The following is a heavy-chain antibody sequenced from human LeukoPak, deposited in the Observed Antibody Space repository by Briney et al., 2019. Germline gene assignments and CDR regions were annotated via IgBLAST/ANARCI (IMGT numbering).Heavy chain of an antibody. CDR3: SRVGRSRSNYYMDV. J-gene: IGHJ6*03. V-gene: IGHV1-2*02. CDR2: INPNSGRT. CDR1: GYTFTSYG. Sequence: ATVKVSCKASGYTFTSYGISWVRQAPGQGLEWMGCINPNSGRTNFPQKFQGRVTMTRDTSINTVYMELTSLKSDDTAVYYCSRVGRSRSNYYMDVWGEGTTVTISS. D-gene: IGHD6-13*01.